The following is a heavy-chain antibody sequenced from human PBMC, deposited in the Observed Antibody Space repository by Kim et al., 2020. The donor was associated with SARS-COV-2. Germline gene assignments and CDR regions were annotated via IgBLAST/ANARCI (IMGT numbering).Heavy chain of an antibody. J-gene: IGHJ6*02. V-gene: IGHV3-9*01. D-gene: IGHD2-8*02. CDR1: GFTFDDYA. Sequence: SLRLSCAASGFTFDDYAMHWVRQAPGKGLERVSGISWNSGSIGYADSVKGRFTISRDNAKNSLYLQMNSLRAEDTALYYCAKIRWDFTDYGMDVWGQG. CDR2: ISWNSGSI. CDR3: AKIRWDFTDYGMDV.